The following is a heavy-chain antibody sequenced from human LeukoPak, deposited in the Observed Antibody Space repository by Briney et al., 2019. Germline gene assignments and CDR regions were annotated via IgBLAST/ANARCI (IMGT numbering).Heavy chain of an antibody. J-gene: IGHJ6*02. CDR3: AREMIVPAAILLYYYYGMDV. V-gene: IGHV1-2*02. Sequence: ASVKVSCTASGYTFTGYYMHWVRQAPGQGLEWMGWINPNSGGTNYAQKFQGRVTMTRDTSISTAYMELSRLRSDDTAVYYCAREMIVPAAILLYYYYGMDVWGQGTTVTVSS. CDR1: GYTFTGYY. CDR2: INPNSGGT. D-gene: IGHD2-2*02.